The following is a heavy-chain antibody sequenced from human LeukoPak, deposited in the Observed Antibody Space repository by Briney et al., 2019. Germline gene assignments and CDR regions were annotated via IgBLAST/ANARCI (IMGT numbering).Heavy chain of an antibody. Sequence: ASVKVSCKASGYTFSDYYMHWVRQAPGQGPEWMGWINPNSGATLYSQKIQGRVTMTRDRSITTYYMELSRLTSDDTAVYYCARAYQFGVEAGGYWGQGALVTVSS. J-gene: IGHJ4*02. D-gene: IGHD1-1*01. CDR2: INPNSGAT. V-gene: IGHV1-2*02. CDR1: GYTFSDYY. CDR3: ARAYQFGVEAGGY.